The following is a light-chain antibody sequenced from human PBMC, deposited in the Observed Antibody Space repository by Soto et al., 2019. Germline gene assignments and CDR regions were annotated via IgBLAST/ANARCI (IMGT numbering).Light chain of an antibody. J-gene: IGKJ4*01. CDR2: GVS. CDR3: QQYKNWLALT. CDR1: QRVSSN. Sequence: EIVLTQSPGTPSLSPGERATLSCRASQRVSSNLAWYQQKPGQAPRLLIYGVSTRATGIPARFSGSGSGTEFTLTISSLQSEDSAVYYCQQYKNWLALTFGGGTKVDIK. V-gene: IGKV3-15*01.